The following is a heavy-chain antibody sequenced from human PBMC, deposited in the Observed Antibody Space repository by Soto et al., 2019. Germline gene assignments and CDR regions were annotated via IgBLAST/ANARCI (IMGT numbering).Heavy chain of an antibody. Sequence: PGESLKISCMGSGDTFTIYCIGWVRQMPGKGLEWMGIIHPADSDSRCSPCFQGQVTISADKSTITAYLQWSGLKASDTAIYYCVRLVGESHYYGMDVWGQGTTVTVSS. CDR3: VRLVGESHYYGMDV. CDR2: IHPADSDS. CDR1: GDTFTIYC. J-gene: IGHJ6*02. V-gene: IGHV5-51*01.